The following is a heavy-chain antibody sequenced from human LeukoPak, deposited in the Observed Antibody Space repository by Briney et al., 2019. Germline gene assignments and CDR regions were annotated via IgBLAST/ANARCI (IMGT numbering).Heavy chain of an antibody. D-gene: IGHD6-6*01. J-gene: IGHJ4*02. CDR3: ARGGRRARYYFDY. V-gene: IGHV4-34*01. CDR2: INHSGST. CDR1: GGSFSGYY. Sequence: PSETLSLTCAVYGGSFSGYYWSWIRQPPGKGLEWIGEINHSGSTNYNPSLKSRVTISVDTSKSQFSLKLSSVTAADTAVYYCARGGRRARYYFDYWGQGTLVTVSS.